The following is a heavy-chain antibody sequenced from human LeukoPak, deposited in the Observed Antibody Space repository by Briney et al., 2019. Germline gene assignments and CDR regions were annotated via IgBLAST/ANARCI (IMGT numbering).Heavy chain of an antibody. CDR1: GFTFSSYS. J-gene: IGHJ4*02. V-gene: IGHV3-21*01. Sequence: PGGSLRLSCAASGFTFSSYSMNWVRQAPGKGLEWVSSISSSSSYIYYAVSVKGRFTISRDNAKNSLYLQMNSLRAEDTAVYYCAKDYGGNHFDYWGQGTLVTVSS. CDR2: ISSSSSYI. CDR3: AKDYGGNHFDY. D-gene: IGHD4-23*01.